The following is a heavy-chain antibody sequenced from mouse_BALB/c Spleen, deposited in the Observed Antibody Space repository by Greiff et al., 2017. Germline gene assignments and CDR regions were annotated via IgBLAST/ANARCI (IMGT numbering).Heavy chain of an antibody. D-gene: IGHD2-4*01. CDR1: GYSITSDYA. CDR2: ISYSGST. CDR3: ARYDSSFDY. Sequence: EVQRVESGPGLVKPSQSLSLTCTVTGYSITSDYAWNWIRQFPGNKLEWMGYISYSGSTSYNPSLKSRISITRDTSKNQFFLQLNSVTTEDTATYYCARYDSSFDYWGQGTTLTVSS. V-gene: IGHV3-2*02. J-gene: IGHJ2*01.